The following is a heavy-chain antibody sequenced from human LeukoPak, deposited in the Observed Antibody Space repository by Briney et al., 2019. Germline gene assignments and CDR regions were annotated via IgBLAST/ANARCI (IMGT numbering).Heavy chain of an antibody. D-gene: IGHD1-26*01. CDR1: GYTLTELS. CDR2: FDPEDGET. CDR3: ATDPLGGSPDRRFDY. V-gene: IGHV1-24*01. J-gene: IGHJ4*02. Sequence: ASVKVSCKVSGYTLTELSMHWVRQAPGKGLEWMGGFDPEDGETIYAQKFQGRVTMTEDTSTDTAYMELSSLRSEDTAVYYCATDPLGGSPDRRFDYWGQRTLVTVSS.